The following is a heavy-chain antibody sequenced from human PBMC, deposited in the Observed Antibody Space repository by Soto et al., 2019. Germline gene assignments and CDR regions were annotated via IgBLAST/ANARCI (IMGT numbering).Heavy chain of an antibody. V-gene: IGHV1-3*01. CDR2: INAGNGNT. J-gene: IGHJ4*02. D-gene: IGHD3-10*01. Sequence: QVQLVQSGAEVKKPGASVKVSCKASGYTFTSYAMHWVRQAPGQRLEWMGWINAGNGNTKYSQKFQGRVTITRDTSASTADRELSRLRSEDTAVYYCARGASLWFGDHFDYWGQGTLVTVSS. CDR1: GYTFTSYA. CDR3: ARGASLWFGDHFDY.